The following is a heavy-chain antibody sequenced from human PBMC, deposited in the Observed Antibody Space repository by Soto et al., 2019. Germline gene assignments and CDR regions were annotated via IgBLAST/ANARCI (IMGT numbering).Heavy chain of an antibody. D-gene: IGHD3-22*01. CDR3: ASLGFIDYDRSPDDAFDI. J-gene: IGHJ3*02. CDR1: GGTFSSYT. CDR2: IIPILGIA. V-gene: IGHV1-69*02. Sequence: ASVKVSCKASGGTFSSYTISWVRQAPGQGLEWMGRIIPILGIANYAQKFQGRVTITADKSTSTAYMELSSLRSEDTAVYYCASLGFIDYDRSPDDAFDIWGQGTMVTVSS.